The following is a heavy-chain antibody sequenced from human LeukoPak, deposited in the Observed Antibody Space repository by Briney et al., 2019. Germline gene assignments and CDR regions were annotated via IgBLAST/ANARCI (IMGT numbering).Heavy chain of an antibody. Sequence: GGSLRLSCAASGFTFSSYEMNWVRQAPGKGLEWVSYISSSGSTIYYADSVKGRFTISRDNAKYSLYLQMNSLRAEDTAVYYCAKGFSYCSGGSCYPNTYYYYYMDVWGKGTTVTVSS. D-gene: IGHD2-15*01. CDR1: GFTFSSYE. CDR2: ISSSGSTI. CDR3: AKGFSYCSGGSCYPNTYYYYYMDV. V-gene: IGHV3-48*03. J-gene: IGHJ6*03.